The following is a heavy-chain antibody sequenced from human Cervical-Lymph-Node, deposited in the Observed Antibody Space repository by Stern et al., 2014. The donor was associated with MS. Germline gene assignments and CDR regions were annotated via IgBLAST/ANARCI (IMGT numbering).Heavy chain of an antibody. CDR3: ARGYKFAAN. D-gene: IGHD5-18*01. V-gene: IGHV3-11*01. Sequence: MQLVESGGGLVKPGGSLRLSCAASGFTFNDYYMSWIRQAPGKGLEWVSYSSTDDATKYYADSVKGRFTISRDNAKNFLYLQMDSLRAEDTAVYYCARGYKFAANWGQGILVTVSS. CDR2: SSTDDATK. CDR1: GFTFNDYY. J-gene: IGHJ4*02.